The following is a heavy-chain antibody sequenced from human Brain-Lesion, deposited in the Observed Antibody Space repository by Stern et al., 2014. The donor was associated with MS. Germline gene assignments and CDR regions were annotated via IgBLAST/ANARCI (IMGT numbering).Heavy chain of an antibody. J-gene: IGHJ4*02. CDR1: GGSISSSTYY. V-gene: IGHV4-39*01. CDR3: ARHDSVPRPSQLYSARDRGPGYFDY. D-gene: IGHD1-26*01. CDR2: IYYSGFT. Sequence: QVQLQESGPGLVKPSETLSLTCTVSGGSISSSTYYWAWIRQPPGKGLEWIGNIYYSGFTYYNPSPKSRVTIFVALSKNQFPLKLSSVTAADTAIYYCARHDSVPRPSQLYSARDRGPGYFDYWGQGTLVTVSS.